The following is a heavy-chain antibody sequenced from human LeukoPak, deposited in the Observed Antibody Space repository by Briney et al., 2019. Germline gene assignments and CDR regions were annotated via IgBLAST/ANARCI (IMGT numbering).Heavy chain of an antibody. CDR1: GYSFTNYW. CDR3: ARLNDGFDI. V-gene: IGHV5-51*01. CDR2: IEPGDCAT. J-gene: IGHJ3*02. Sequence: GESLKIPCKGSGYSFTNYWIGWVRQMPGKVLEWMGIIEPGDCATKYSPPLQGQVTFSADRSISTAYLQWSSLTAADTAKYYCARLNDGFDIWGQGTMVTVSS.